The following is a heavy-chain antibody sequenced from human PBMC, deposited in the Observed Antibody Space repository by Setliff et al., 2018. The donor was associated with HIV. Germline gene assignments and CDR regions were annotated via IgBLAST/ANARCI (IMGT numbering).Heavy chain of an antibody. V-gene: IGHV1-24*01. CDR1: GYTVTELS. D-gene: IGHD5-12*01. CDR2: FDPEDNKI. J-gene: IGHJ4*02. CDR3: ATRIRDGHRGYGYFDF. Sequence: ASVKVSCKVSGYTVTELSINWVRQAPGKGPEWMGGFDPEDNKIVYAQKFQGRVTTTEDTSTDTAYMELSSLRPEATAVYYCATRIRDGHRGYGYFDFWGQGTLVTVSS.